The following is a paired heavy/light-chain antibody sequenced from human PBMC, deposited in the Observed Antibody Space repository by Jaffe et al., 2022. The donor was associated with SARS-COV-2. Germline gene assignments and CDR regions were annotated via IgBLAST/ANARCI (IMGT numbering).Heavy chain of an antibody. J-gene: IGHJ6*02. D-gene: IGHD3-10*01. V-gene: IGHV4-61*02. CDR3: AREGVRGVIITQYYYYGMDV. CDR2: INTSGYN. Sequence: QVQLQESGPGLVKPSQTLSLTCSVSGDSIRKSNNYWTWIRQPAGKGLEWIGRINTSGYNNYNPSLKSRVTISVDTSKNEFSLKLTSVTAADTAVYFCAREGVRGVIITQYYYYGMDVWGQGTTVTVSS. CDR1: GDSIRKSNNY.
Light chain of an antibody. CDR3: QQYNSFSLLT. CDR1: QDISTW. Sequence: DIQMTQSPSTLSASVGDRVTITCRASQDISTWVAWYQQKPGKAPKLLLYKASTLLSGVPSRFSGSGSGTEFTLTISSLQPDDFATYYCQQYNSFSLLTFGQGTKLEIK. CDR2: KAS. J-gene: IGKJ2*01. V-gene: IGKV1-5*03.